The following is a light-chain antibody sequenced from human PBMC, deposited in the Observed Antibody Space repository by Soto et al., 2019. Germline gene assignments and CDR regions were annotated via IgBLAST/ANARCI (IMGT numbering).Light chain of an antibody. J-gene: IGKJ5*01. CDR3: QQYHNWPPIT. V-gene: IGKV3-15*01. Sequence: EIVLTQSPGTLYLSTGERATISCRASQSVFNNHIGWYQQKPGQAPRRLIFGASSRATGIPARFSGSGSGTEFTLTVSSLQSEDFAVYYCQQYHNWPPITFGQGTRLEIK. CDR2: GAS. CDR1: QSVFNN.